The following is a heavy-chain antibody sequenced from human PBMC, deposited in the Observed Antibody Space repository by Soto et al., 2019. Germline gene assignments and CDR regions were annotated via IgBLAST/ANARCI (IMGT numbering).Heavy chain of an antibody. Sequence: QVQLVQSGSELKKPGASVKVSCKASGYTFTSYAMNWVRQAPGQGLEWMGGIIPIFGTANYAQKFQGRVTITADESTSTAYMELSSLRSEDTAVYYCAILAGSSSWYYWGQGTLVTVSS. CDR3: AILAGSSSWYY. D-gene: IGHD6-13*01. J-gene: IGHJ4*02. CDR2: IIPIFGTA. V-gene: IGHV1-69*01. CDR1: GYTFTSYA.